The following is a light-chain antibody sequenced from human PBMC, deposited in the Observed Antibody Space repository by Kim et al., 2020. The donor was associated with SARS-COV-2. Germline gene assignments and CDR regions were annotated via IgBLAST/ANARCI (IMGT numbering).Light chain of an antibody. Sequence: IVMTQTPLFLSVTPGQPASISCKSSQSLLHTDGKTYFYWFLQRPGQSPQLLIYGVSSRFSGVPDRFSGSGSGTDFTLKISRVEPEDVGVYYCMQAINLRTFGQGTKLEIK. V-gene: IGKV2-29*02. CDR2: GVS. J-gene: IGKJ2*02. CDR1: QSLLHTDGKTY. CDR3: MQAINLRT.